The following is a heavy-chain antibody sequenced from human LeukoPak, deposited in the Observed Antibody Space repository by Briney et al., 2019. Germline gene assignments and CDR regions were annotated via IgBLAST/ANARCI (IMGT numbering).Heavy chain of an antibody. V-gene: IGHV4-34*01. J-gene: IGHJ5*02. CDR3: APRGDIEHSYGYGTWFDP. Sequence: SETLSLTCAVYGGSFSGYYWSWIRQPPGKGLEWIGEINHSGSTNYNASLKSRVTISVDTSKNQFSLRLSSVTAADTAVYYCAPRGDIEHSYGYGTWFDPWGQGPRVTVSS. CDR1: GGSFSGYY. D-gene: IGHD5-18*01. CDR2: INHSGST.